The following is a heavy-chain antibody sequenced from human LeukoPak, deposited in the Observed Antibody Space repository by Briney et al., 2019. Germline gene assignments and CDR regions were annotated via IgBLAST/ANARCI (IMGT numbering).Heavy chain of an antibody. Sequence: PGGSLRLSCAASGFTFSSFWMSWVRQAPGKGLEWVANIKKDGSQKYYVDSVEGRFTISRDSAKNSLYLQMDGLRVDDTAVYYCTRVFGGYDVSDYWGQGTLVTVSS. CDR1: GFTFSSFW. CDR3: TRVFGGYDVSDY. J-gene: IGHJ4*02. V-gene: IGHV3-7*03. CDR2: IKKDGSQK. D-gene: IGHD3-3*01.